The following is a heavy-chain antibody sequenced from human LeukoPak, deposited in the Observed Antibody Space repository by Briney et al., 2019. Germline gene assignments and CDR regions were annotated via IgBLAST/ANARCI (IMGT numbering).Heavy chain of an antibody. CDR3: ARQHCSGGDCYFFD. Sequence: GGSLRLSCAASGFTFSSYGMHWVRQAPGKGLEWVAVISYDGSNKYYADSVKGRFTISRDNSKNTLYLQLNSLRAEDTAVYYCARQHCSGGDCYFFDWGQGTLVTVSS. J-gene: IGHJ4*02. D-gene: IGHD2-15*01. CDR1: GFTFSSYG. CDR2: ISYDGSNK. V-gene: IGHV3-30*03.